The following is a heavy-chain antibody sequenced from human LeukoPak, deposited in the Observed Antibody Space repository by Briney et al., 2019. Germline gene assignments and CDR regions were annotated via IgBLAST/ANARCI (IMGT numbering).Heavy chain of an antibody. J-gene: IGHJ5*02. CDR2: IYRSGGT. CDR3: ARGVSLGELSSTQNWFDP. D-gene: IGHD3-16*02. CDR1: GGPISSYY. Sequence: SDTLSLTCTVSGGPISSYYGRWLRQPAGKALEWIGRIYRSGGTNYNPSLKSRVTMSVDTSNNQFSLKLSSVTAADTAVYYCARGVSLGELSSTQNWFDPWGQGTLVTVSS. V-gene: IGHV4-4*07.